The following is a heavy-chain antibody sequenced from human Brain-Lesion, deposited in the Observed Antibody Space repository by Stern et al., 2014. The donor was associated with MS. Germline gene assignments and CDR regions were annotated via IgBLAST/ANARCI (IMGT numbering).Heavy chain of an antibody. V-gene: IGHV4-39*01. CDR1: GGSVSSTSYA. D-gene: IGHD2-15*01. CDR2: IYYSGNT. J-gene: IGHJ5*02. Sequence: QVQLQESGPGLVKPSETLSLTCTVAGGSVSSTSYAWAWIRQPPGKGLEWIGTIYYSGNTYYSPSLKSRTTISLDTAKNQISPQRGLGTAADTAVYYCAGEEDIRYCSGGSCTGNWFDPWGQGTLVTVSS. CDR3: AGEEDIRYCSGGSCTGNWFDP.